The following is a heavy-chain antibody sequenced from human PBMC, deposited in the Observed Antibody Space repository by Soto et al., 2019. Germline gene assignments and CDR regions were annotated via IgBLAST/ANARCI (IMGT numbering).Heavy chain of an antibody. CDR3: AAYFYDILTGYPKVNWFDP. Sequence: SVKVSSKASGYTFSSYGIAGVRQAPGPGLEWIGWIVVGSGNTNYAQKFQERVTITRDMSTSTAYMELSSLGSEDTAVYYCAAYFYDILTGYPKVNWFDPWGQGTLVTVS. V-gene: IGHV1-58*02. D-gene: IGHD3-9*01. CDR2: IVVGSGNT. J-gene: IGHJ5*02. CDR1: GYTFSSYG.